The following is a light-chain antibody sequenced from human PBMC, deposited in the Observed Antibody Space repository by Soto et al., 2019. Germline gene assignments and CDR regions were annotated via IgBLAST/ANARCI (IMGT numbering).Light chain of an antibody. CDR1: QRVSSSY. J-gene: IGKJ2*01. V-gene: IGKV3-20*01. Sequence: EIVLTQSPGTLSLSPGETATLSCRARQRVSSSYLAWYQQKPGQAPRLLSSGASSRATGIPDRFSGSGSGTDFTLTISRLEPEDFAVYFCQRYGSSPPFTFGQGTKVE. CDR2: GAS. CDR3: QRYGSSPPFT.